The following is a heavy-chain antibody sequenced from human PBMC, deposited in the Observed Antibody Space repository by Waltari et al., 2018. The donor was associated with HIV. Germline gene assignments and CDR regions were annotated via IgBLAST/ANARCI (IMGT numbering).Heavy chain of an antibody. D-gene: IGHD3-10*02. Sequence: EVQLVESGGDLVQPGESLRLSCAASGFRFDDYAMHWVRQAPGKGLGWVSGISWRSGNIAYADSVRGRFTISRDNAKNSLYLRMNSLRPDDTGFYYCARGPMYKWFDPWGQGTLVTVSS. V-gene: IGHV3-9*01. CDR3: ARGPMYKWFDP. CDR1: GFRFDDYA. J-gene: IGHJ5*02. CDR2: ISWRSGNI.